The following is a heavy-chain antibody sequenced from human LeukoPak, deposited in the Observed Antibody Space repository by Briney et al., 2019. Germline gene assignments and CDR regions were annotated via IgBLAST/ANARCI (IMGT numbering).Heavy chain of an antibody. V-gene: IGHV4-59*10. D-gene: IGHD2-15*01. J-gene: IGHJ6*02. CDR1: GGSFSGYY. Sequence: SETLSLTCAVYGGSFSGYYWSWIRQPPGKGLEWIGRIYTSGSTNYNPSLKSRVTMSADTSKNQFSLKLSSVTAADTAVYYCARGGSGPDLGYYYGMDVWGQGTTVTVSS. CDR3: ARGGSGPDLGYYYGMDV. CDR2: IYTSGST.